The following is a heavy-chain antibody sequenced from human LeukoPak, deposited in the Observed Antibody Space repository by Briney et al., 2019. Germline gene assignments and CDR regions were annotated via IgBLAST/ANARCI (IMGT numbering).Heavy chain of an antibody. CDR2: IYPGDSDT. D-gene: IGHD3-22*01. J-gene: IGHJ4*02. CDR1: GYTFTTYW. CDR3: ARRDSSGYYYFDY. Sequence: PGESLRISCKGSGYTFTTYWIGWVRQMPGKGLEWMGIIYPGDSDTRYSPSFQGQVTISADKSISTAYLQWSGLKASDTAMYYCARRDSSGYYYFDYWGQGTLVTVSS. V-gene: IGHV5-51*01.